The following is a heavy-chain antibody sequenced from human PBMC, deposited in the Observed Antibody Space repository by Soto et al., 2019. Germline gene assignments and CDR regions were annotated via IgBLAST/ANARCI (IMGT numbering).Heavy chain of an antibody. CDR3: AKHEGYCSTTSCYNFDY. D-gene: IGHD2-2*01. CDR1: GFTFTSYW. V-gene: IGHV5-51*01. Sequence: GESLKISCKGSGFTFTSYWIAWVRQMPGKGLEWMGIIYPGDSDTSYSPSFQGQVTISADKSINTAYLHWSSLKASDTAIYYCAKHEGYCSTTSCYNFDYWGQGTRVIVSS. CDR2: IYPGDSDT. J-gene: IGHJ4*02.